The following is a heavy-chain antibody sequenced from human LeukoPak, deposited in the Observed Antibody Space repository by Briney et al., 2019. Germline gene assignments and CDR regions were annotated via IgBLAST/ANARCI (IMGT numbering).Heavy chain of an antibody. Sequence: SVKVSCKASGGTFSCYAISWVRQAPGQGLEWMGGIIPIFGTANYAQKFRGRVTITADESTSTAYMELSSLRSEDTAVYYCASRDYYDSSGYYYSFDYWGQGTLVTVS. D-gene: IGHD3-22*01. CDR2: IIPIFGTA. J-gene: IGHJ4*02. CDR3: ASRDYYDSSGYYYSFDY. CDR1: GGTFSCYA. V-gene: IGHV1-69*13.